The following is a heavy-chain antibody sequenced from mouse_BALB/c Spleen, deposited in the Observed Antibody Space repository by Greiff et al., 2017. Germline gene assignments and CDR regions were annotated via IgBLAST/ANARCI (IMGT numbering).Heavy chain of an antibody. D-gene: IGHD3-2*01. V-gene: IGHV5-6-2*01. J-gene: IGHJ2*01. CDR1: GFTFSSYY. Sequence: EVMLVESGGGLVKLGGSLKLSCAASGFTFSSYYMSWVRQTPEKRLELVAAINSNGGSTYYPDTVKGRFTISRDNAKNTLYLQMSSLKSEDTALYYCARRLDSSGYVLDYWGQGTTLTVSS. CDR3: ARRLDSSGYVLDY. CDR2: INSNGGST.